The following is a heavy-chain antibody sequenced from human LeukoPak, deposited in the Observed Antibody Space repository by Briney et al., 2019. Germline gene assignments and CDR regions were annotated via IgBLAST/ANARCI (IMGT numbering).Heavy chain of an antibody. V-gene: IGHV4-34*01. CDR2: INHSGST. J-gene: IGHJ5*02. Sequence: SETLSLTCAVYGGSFSGYYWSWIRQPPGKGLEWIGEINHSGSTNYTPSTKRRVTISVDTSTNPLSLYLSSVTAADTAAYYCAKKRGTWIDPWGQGTLVTVSS. CDR3: AKKRGTWIDP. D-gene: IGHD3-10*01. CDR1: GGSFSGYY.